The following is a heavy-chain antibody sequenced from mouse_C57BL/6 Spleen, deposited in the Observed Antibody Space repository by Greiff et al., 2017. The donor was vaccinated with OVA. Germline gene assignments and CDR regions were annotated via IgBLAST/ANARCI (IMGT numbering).Heavy chain of an antibody. CDR2: IYPGSGNT. CDR1: GYTFTDYY. V-gene: IGHV1-76*01. J-gene: IGHJ3*01. D-gene: IGHD1-1*01. CDR3: ARSHNYYGSEAWFAY. Sequence: QVQLKESGAELVRPGASVKLSCKASGYTFTDYYINWVKQRPGQGLEWIARIYPGSGNTYYNEKFKGKATLTAEKSSSTAYMQLSSLTSEDSAVYFCARSHNYYGSEAWFAYWGQGTLVTVSA.